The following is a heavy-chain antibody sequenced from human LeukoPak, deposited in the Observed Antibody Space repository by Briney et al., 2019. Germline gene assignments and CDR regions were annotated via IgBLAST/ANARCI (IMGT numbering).Heavy chain of an antibody. Sequence: SETLSLTCAVYGGSFSGDYWSWIRQPPGKGLEGIGEINHSGSTNYNPSLKSRVTISVDTSKNQFSLKLSSVTAADTAVYYCARFPQVGYYYYGMDVWGKGTTVTVSS. CDR2: INHSGST. V-gene: IGHV4-34*01. J-gene: IGHJ6*04. CDR1: GGSFSGDY. CDR3: ARFPQVGYYYYGMDV. D-gene: IGHD1-26*01.